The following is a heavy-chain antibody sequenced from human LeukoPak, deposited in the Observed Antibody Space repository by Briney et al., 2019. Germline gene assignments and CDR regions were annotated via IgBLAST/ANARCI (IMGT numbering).Heavy chain of an antibody. D-gene: IGHD1-26*01. V-gene: IGHV1-2*02. J-gene: IGHJ4*02. CDR1: GYTFSNYF. Sequence: GASVKVSCKASGYTFSNYFMHWVRQAPGQGLEWMGWINPNTGGTNFAQTFQDRVTMTRDTSISTAYMELHGLRSDDTAVYYCARDGGSYFQDYWGQGTLVTVSS. CDR2: INPNTGGT. CDR3: ARDGGSYFQDY.